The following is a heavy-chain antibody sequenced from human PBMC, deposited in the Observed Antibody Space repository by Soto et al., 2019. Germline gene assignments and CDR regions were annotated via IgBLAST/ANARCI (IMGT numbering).Heavy chain of an antibody. D-gene: IGHD2-2*02. CDR3: AREFVLVPAAIHWFDP. CDR2: IYYSGST. Sequence: PSETLSLTCTVSGGSISSYYWSWIRQPPGKGLEWIGYIYYSGSTNYNPSLKSRVTISVDTSKNQFSLKLSSVTAADTAVYYCAREFVLVPAAIHWFDPWGQGTLVTVSS. V-gene: IGHV4-59*01. J-gene: IGHJ5*02. CDR1: GGSISSYY.